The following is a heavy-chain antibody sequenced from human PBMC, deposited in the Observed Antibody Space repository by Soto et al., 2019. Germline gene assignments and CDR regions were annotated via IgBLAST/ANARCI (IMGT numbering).Heavy chain of an antibody. Sequence: QVQLVQSGAEVKKPGSSVKVSCKASGGTFSSYTISWVRQAPGQGLEWMGRIIPILGIANYAQKFQGRVTITADKSTSTAYMELSSLRSEDTAVYYCAGGNGDSRDWFGPWGQGTLVTVSS. CDR3: AGGNGDSRDWFGP. D-gene: IGHD4-17*01. V-gene: IGHV1-69*02. CDR2: IIPILGIA. CDR1: GGTFSSYT. J-gene: IGHJ5*02.